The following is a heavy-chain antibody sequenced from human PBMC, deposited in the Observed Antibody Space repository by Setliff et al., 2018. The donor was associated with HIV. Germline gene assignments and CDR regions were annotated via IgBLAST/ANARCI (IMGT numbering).Heavy chain of an antibody. D-gene: IGHD3-16*02. CDR2: MNPKSGVS. Sequence: GASVKVSCKPSGQSFTNYDIHRLRRASGQGLEWMGWMNPKSGVSGSALKFHDRVTMTRDTSTLTLYMELSSLTSEDTAVYYCARAKAVGGVIITGGLDVWGQGTTVTVSS. CDR1: GQSFTNYD. CDR3: ARAKAVGGVIITGGLDV. V-gene: IGHV1-8*01. J-gene: IGHJ6*02.